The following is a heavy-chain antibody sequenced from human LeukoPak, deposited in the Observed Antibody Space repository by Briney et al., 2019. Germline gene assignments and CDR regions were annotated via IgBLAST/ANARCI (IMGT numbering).Heavy chain of an antibody. CDR3: AKDYWDYYDSSGSTFGY. V-gene: IGHV3-30*02. CDR2: IRYDGSNK. J-gene: IGHJ4*02. Sequence: PGGSLRLSCAASGFTFSSYGMHWVRQAPGKGLEWVAFIRYDGSNKYYADSVKGRFTISRDNSKNTLYLQMNSLRAEDTAVYYCAKDYWDYYDSSGSTFGYWGQGTLVTVSS. D-gene: IGHD3-22*01. CDR1: GFTFSSYG.